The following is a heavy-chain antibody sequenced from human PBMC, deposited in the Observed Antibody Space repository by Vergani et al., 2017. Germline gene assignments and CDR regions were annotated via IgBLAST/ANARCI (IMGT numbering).Heavy chain of an antibody. CDR1: GYTFTDYG. D-gene: IGHD4-11*01. V-gene: IGHV1-46*03. CDR3: HRGFDSATI. CDR2: LYPSSGSP. J-gene: IGHJ4*02. Sequence: QSGAEVKKPGASVRISCQASGYTFTDYGINWVRRAPGQGFQWMVTLYPSSGSPVYGQDFRGKVTMTRDLSNNTSYMELTHLRLDDRGFYYCHRGFDSATIWGQGTLLTVSS.